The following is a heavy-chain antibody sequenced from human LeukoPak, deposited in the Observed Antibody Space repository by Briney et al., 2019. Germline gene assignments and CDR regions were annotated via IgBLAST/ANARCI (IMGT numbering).Heavy chain of an antibody. Sequence: GGSLRLSCAASGFTFSSYAMHWVRQAPGKGLEWVANIKQDGSEKYYVDSVKGRFTISRDNAKNSLYLQMNSLRAEDTAVYYCASLWFGELLYPFDYWGQGTLVTVSS. CDR3: ASLWFGELLYPFDY. D-gene: IGHD3-10*01. CDR1: GFTFSSYA. CDR2: IKQDGSEK. J-gene: IGHJ4*02. V-gene: IGHV3-7*01.